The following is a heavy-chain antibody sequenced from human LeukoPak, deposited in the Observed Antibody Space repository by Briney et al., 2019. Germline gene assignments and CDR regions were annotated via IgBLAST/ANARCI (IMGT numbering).Heavy chain of an antibody. CDR3: ARMGRINWNPFDY. D-gene: IGHD1-20*01. CDR1: GGSISDYY. Sequence: SETLSLTCTVSGGSISDYYRSWIRQPAGKGLRWIGRIFPGGTTDYNPSLKSRLTMSVDTSMNQFSLKLSSVTAADTAVYFCARMGRINWNPFDYWGQGTLVTVSS. CDR2: IFPGGTT. J-gene: IGHJ4*02. V-gene: IGHV4-4*07.